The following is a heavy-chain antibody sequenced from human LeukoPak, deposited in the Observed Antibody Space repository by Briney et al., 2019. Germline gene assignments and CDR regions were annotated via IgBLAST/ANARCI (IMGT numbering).Heavy chain of an antibody. CDR2: INPNSGGT. Sequence: SVKVSCKASGYTFTDYYIHWVRQAPGQGLEWMGWINPNSGGTNPAQKFQGRVTMTRDTSISTAYMELSRLTSDDTAVYYCARQNHPMGYSYKYYMDVWGKGTTVTVSS. CDR1: GYTFTDYY. J-gene: IGHJ6*03. V-gene: IGHV1-2*02. CDR3: ARQNHPMGYSYKYYMDV. D-gene: IGHD5-12*01.